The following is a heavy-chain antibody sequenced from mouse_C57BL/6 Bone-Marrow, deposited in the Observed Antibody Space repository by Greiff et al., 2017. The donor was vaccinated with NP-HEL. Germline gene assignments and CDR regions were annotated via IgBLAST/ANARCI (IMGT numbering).Heavy chain of an antibody. CDR2: IDPSDSYT. J-gene: IGHJ3*01. V-gene: IGHV1-50*01. D-gene: IGHD1-1*02. CDR1: GYTFTSYW. CDR3: APYGGFAY. Sequence: QVQLQQPGAELVKPGASVKLSCKASGYTFTSYWMQWVKQRPGQGLEWIGEIDPSDSYTNYNQKFKGKATLTVDTSSSTAYMQLSSLTSEDSAVYYCAPYGGFAYWGQGTLVTVSA.